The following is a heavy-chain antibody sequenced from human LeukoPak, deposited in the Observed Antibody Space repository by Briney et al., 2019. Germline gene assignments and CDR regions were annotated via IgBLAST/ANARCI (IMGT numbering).Heavy chain of an antibody. D-gene: IGHD1-1*01. CDR3: ARAVGTTWAKNGYYYYMDV. CDR2: IIPIFGTA. J-gene: IGHJ6*03. CDR1: GGTFSSYA. V-gene: IGHV1-69*01. Sequence: SVKVSCKASGGTFSSYAISWVRQAPGQGLEWMGGIIPIFGTANYAQKFQGRVTITADESTSTAYMELSSLRSEDTAVYYCARAVGTTWAKNGYYYYMDVWGKGTTVTVSS.